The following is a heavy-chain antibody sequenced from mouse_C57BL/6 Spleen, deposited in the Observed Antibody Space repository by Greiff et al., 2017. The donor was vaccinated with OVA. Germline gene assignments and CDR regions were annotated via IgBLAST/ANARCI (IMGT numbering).Heavy chain of an antibody. D-gene: IGHD2-5*01. CDR1: GYAFSSSW. J-gene: IGHJ4*01. Sequence: VHLVESGPELVKPGASVKISCKASGYAFSSSWMNWVKQRPGKGLEWIGRIYPGDGDTNYNGKFKGKATLTADKSSSTAYMQLSSLTSEDSAVYFGARERAYYSNAYAMDYWGQGTSVTVSS. V-gene: IGHV1-82*01. CDR3: ARERAYYSNAYAMDY. CDR2: IYPGDGDT.